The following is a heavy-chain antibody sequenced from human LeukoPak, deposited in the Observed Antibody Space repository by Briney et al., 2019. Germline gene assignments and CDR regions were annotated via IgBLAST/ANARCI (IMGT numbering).Heavy chain of an antibody. Sequence: GSLRLSCAASGFTFSSYVMHWVRQAPGKGLEWVAIISYDGSNEYYADSVKGRFTISRDNSKNTLYLQMNSLRAEDTAVYYCAIDAASGYDRFDYWGQGTQVTVSS. CDR3: AIDAASGYDRFDY. D-gene: IGHD2-2*01. J-gene: IGHJ4*02. V-gene: IGHV3-30*04. CDR2: ISYDGSNE. CDR1: GFTFSSYV.